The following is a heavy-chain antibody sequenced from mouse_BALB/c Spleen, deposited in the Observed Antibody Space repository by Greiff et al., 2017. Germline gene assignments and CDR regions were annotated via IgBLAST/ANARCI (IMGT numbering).Heavy chain of an antibody. CDR1: GYTFTSYW. CDR3: TRWKWFAY. V-gene: IGHV1-5*01. CDR2: IYPGNSDT. J-gene: IGHJ3*01. Sequence: VQLQQPGAELVKPGTSVKMSCKASGYTFTSYWMHWVKQRPGQGLEWIGAIYPGNSDTSYNQKFKGKAKLTAVTSTSTAYMELSSLTNEDSAVYYCTRWKWFAYWGQGTLVTVSA.